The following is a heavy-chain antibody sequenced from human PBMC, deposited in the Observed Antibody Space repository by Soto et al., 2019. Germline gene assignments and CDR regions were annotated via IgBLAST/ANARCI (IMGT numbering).Heavy chain of an antibody. CDR3: EKALGELLPESVDY. V-gene: IGHV3-30*18. CDR2: MSYDANNQ. CDR1: GFTFGRYA. Sequence: PGGSLRLSCTASGFTFGRYAMHWVRQAPGKGLEWVAIMSYDANNQYYAESVKGRFTISRDNFKNTLSLQMNSLRAEDSGVYYCEKALGELLPESVDYWGQGSLVTVSS. J-gene: IGHJ4*02. D-gene: IGHD3-16*01.